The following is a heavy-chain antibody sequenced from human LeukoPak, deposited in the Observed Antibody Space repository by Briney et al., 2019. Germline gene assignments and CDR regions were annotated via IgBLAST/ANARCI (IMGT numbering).Heavy chain of an antibody. J-gene: IGHJ5*02. D-gene: IGHD4-17*01. Sequence: SETLSLTCTVSGGSISSGGYYWNWIRQPPGKGLEWIGNIYYSGSTNYNPSLKSRVTISVDTSKNQFSLKLSSVTAADTAVYYCARRVYGDYGNWFDPWGQGTLVTVSS. V-gene: IGHV4-61*08. CDR1: GGSISSGGYY. CDR3: ARRVYGDYGNWFDP. CDR2: IYYSGST.